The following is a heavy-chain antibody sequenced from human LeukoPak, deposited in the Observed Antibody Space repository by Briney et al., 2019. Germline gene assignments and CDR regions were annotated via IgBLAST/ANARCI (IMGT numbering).Heavy chain of an antibody. CDR3: AKDKYDILTGTSLDY. CDR1: GFTFSTYG. V-gene: IGHV3-30*02. J-gene: IGHJ4*02. D-gene: IGHD3-9*01. CDR2: IRYDGRNK. Sequence: PGGALRLSCAAYGFTFSTYGIHSVRQAPGKGLEWVAFIRYDGRNKYYADSVKGRFTISRDNSQNTLSLQMNSLRAEDTAVYYCAKDKYDILTGTSLDYWGQGTLVTVSS.